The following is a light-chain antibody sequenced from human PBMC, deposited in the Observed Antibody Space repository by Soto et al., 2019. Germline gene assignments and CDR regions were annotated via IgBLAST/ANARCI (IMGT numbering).Light chain of an antibody. Sequence: DIQITQSPSSLSASVGDRATTTFGSSQRMISYLNWFQQKPGKAPKPLIYGVSTLESGVPSRFSGRGSGTEFTLTISSLQTEAFATYYCKQSYTTPRTFGKGTKVDIK. J-gene: IGKJ1*01. V-gene: IGKV1-39*01. CDR3: KQSYTTPRT. CDR1: QRMISY. CDR2: GVS.